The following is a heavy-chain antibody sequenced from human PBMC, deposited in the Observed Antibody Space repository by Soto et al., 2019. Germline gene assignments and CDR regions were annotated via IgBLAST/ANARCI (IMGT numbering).Heavy chain of an antibody. CDR3: ASLSAPFDF. V-gene: IGHV3-74*01. CDR2: IDTDGNSR. D-gene: IGHD6-13*01. Sequence: GGSLRPSCVASGFTFSSYWMHWLRQAQGRELVWVSEIDTDGNSRNYADSVKGRFTISRDDAKNTLYLQMNSLTAEDTAVYFCASLSAPFDFWGRGTLVTVSS. CDR1: GFTFSSYW. J-gene: IGHJ4*02.